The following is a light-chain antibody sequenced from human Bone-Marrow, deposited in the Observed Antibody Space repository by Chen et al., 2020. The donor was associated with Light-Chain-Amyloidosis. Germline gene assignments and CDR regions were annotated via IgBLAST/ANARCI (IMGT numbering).Light chain of an antibody. V-gene: IGKV1-5*03. CDR2: KAS. CDR3: QQYNSYSRT. CDR1: QTINNW. Sequence: DIQITQSPSTLSASVGDRDTITCRTSQTINNWVAWYQQKPGKAPKLLIYKASSLESGVPSRFSGSGSGTEFTLTISSLQPDDFATYYCQQYNSYSRTFGQGTKVEI. J-gene: IGKJ1*01.